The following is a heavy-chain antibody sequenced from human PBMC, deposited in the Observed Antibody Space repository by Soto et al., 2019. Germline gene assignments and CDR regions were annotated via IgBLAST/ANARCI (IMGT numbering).Heavy chain of an antibody. CDR2: FYYGGRT. V-gene: IGHV4-39*01. D-gene: IGHD2-8*01. CDR1: GGSISSGPYS. J-gene: IGHJ6*02. CDR3: ARLGGYCANARCYGYYGMDV. Sequence: SETLSLTCSVSGGSISSGPYSWGWIRQPPGQCLEWIGTFYYGGRTFYNPSLESRVTISVDPSKNQFSLKVSSVTAADTAVYYCARLGGYCANARCYGYYGMDVWGQGTTVT.